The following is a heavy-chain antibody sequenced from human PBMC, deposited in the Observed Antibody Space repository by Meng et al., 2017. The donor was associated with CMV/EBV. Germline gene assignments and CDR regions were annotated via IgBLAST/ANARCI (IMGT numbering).Heavy chain of an antibody. CDR3: ARDRRGVQLERRGWFDP. V-gene: IGHV1-69*10. Sequence: SVKVSCKASGGTFSSYAISWVRQAPGQGLEWMGGIIPILGIANYAQKFQGRVTITADKSTSTAYMELSSLRSEDTAVYYCARDRRGVQLERRGWFDPWAREPWSPSPQ. D-gene: IGHD1-1*01. CDR1: GGTFSSYA. CDR2: IIPILGIA. J-gene: IGHJ5*02.